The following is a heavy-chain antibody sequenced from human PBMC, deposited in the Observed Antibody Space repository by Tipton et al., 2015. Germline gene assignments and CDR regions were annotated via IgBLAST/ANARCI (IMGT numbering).Heavy chain of an antibody. CDR3: AKGGALWFGEPPTY. J-gene: IGHJ4*02. D-gene: IGHD3-10*01. CDR2: IGATGVNT. CDR1: GFTFSSSA. Sequence: SLRLSCAASGFTFSSSAMSWVRLAPGKGLEWVSGIGATGVNTYYADSVKGRFTISRDNSKNTLYLQMNSLRVEDTAVYYCAKGGALWFGEPPTYWGQGTLVAVSS. V-gene: IGHV3-23*01.